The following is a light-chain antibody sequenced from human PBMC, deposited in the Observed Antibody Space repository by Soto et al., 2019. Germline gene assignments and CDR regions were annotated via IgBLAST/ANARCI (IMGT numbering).Light chain of an antibody. Sequence: QSVLTQPPSASGTPGQRVTISCSGGSSNVGSNSVYWYQQLPGTAPKLLIYSNNQRPSGVPDRFSGSKSGTSASLAISGLRSEDEADYYWAAWDDSLSGPVFGGGTQLAVL. V-gene: IGLV1-47*02. CDR3: AAWDDSLSGPV. J-gene: IGLJ3*02. CDR1: SSNVGSNS. CDR2: SNN.